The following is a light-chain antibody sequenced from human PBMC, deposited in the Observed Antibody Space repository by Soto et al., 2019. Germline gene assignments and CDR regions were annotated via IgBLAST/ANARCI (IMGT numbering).Light chain of an antibody. CDR2: GAS. V-gene: IGKV3D-15*01. Sequence: EIVMTQSPATLSVSPGERATLFCRASQSVRDNLAWYQQKSGQAPSLLIYGASIRATGISARFSGVGSGTEFSLTISSLQSEDFAVYYCQQYDNWPLTLGGGTKVDIK. J-gene: IGKJ4*01. CDR3: QQYDNWPLT. CDR1: QSVRDN.